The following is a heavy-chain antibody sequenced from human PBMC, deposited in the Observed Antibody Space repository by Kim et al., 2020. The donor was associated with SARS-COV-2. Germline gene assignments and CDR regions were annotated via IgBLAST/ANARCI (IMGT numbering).Heavy chain of an antibody. CDR3: ARGSGITIFGVVMIDAFDN. Sequence: SETLSLTCTVSGGSISSGGYYWSRIRQHPGKGLEWIGYIYYSGSTYYNPSLKSRVTISVDTYNNQFSLKLSSVTAADTAVYYCARGSGITIFGVVMIDAFDNWGQGTMVTVSS. V-gene: IGHV4-31*03. CDR1: GGSISSGGYY. CDR2: IYYSGST. J-gene: IGHJ3*02. D-gene: IGHD3-3*01.